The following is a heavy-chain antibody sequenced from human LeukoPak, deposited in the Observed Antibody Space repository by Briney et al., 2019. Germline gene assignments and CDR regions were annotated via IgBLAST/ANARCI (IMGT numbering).Heavy chain of an antibody. Sequence: KPGGSLRLSCAASGFTFSTYAMNWVRQAPGKGLEWVSSISSGSNYIYYADSVRGRFTISRDNAKKSLYMQMNSLRAEDTAVYYCAHSSGYAYGLDYWGQGALVTVSS. J-gene: IGHJ4*02. CDR3: AHSSGYAYGLDY. D-gene: IGHD5-18*01. CDR2: ISSGSNYI. CDR1: GFTFSTYA. V-gene: IGHV3-21*01.